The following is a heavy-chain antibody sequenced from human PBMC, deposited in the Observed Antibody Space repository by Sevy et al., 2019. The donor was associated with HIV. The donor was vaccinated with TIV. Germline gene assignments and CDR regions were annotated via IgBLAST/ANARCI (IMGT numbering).Heavy chain of an antibody. J-gene: IGHJ4*02. Sequence: GGSLRLSCAASGFTFSGNWMSWVRQAPGKGLEWVADIKEDGSEKYYVDSVKGRFTISRDNAKKSLYLQMNNLRAEDTAVYYCPRDAGYCSSTSCYRGDYFDYWGQGTLVTVSS. D-gene: IGHD2-2*02. CDR1: GFTFSGNW. CDR2: IKEDGSEK. CDR3: PRDAGYCSSTSCYRGDYFDY. V-gene: IGHV3-7*01.